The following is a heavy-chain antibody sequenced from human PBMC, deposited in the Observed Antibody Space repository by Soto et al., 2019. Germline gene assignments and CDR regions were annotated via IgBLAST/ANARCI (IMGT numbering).Heavy chain of an antibody. CDR1: GESFSGYY. CDR2: IFHGGGT. J-gene: IGHJ4*02. Sequence: SETLSLTCDVSGESFSGYYWSWIRQPPGEGLEWIGQIFHGGGTNYSPSLKSRVTISVDTSKNQFSLELTSVTAADTAVYYCARPHYDSNTFYSFFDYWGQGTLVTVSS. CDR3: ARPHYDSNTFYSFFDY. V-gene: IGHV4-34*12. D-gene: IGHD3-22*01.